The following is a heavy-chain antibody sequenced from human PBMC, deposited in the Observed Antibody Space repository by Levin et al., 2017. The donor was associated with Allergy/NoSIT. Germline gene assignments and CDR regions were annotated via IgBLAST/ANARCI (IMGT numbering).Heavy chain of an antibody. D-gene: IGHD3-10*01. V-gene: IGHV3-74*01. Sequence: PGGSLRLSCAASGFTFSNYWMHWVRQAPGKGLVWVSRINSDGNYANYADSVKGRFTISRDNAKNTLYVQMNSLRAEDTAVYYCAREGFGSRNRGEDWGQGTLVTVSS. J-gene: IGHJ4*02. CDR1: GFTFSNYW. CDR2: INSDGNYA. CDR3: AREGFGSRNRGED.